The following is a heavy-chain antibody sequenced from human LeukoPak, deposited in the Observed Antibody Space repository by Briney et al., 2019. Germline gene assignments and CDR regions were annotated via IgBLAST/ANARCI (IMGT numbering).Heavy chain of an antibody. CDR1: GYTFTGYY. V-gene: IGHV1-2*02. D-gene: IGHD3-22*01. CDR3: ARTHYDSSGYYSVQLFDY. J-gene: IGHJ4*02. CDR2: INPNSGGT. Sequence: GASVKVSCKASGYTFTGYYMHWVRQAPGQGLEWMGWINPNSGGTNYAQKFQGRVTMTRDTSISTAYMELSRLRSDDTAVYYCARTHYDSSGYYSVQLFDYGGQGTLVTVPS.